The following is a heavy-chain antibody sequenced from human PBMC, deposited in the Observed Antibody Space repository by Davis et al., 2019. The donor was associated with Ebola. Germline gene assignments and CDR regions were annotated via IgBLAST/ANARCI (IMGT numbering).Heavy chain of an antibody. CDR3: AKDTSNVWFDV. CDR1: GFTFSSYS. J-gene: IGHJ3*01. CDR2: SSSSSSTI. D-gene: IGHD6-19*01. V-gene: IGHV3-48*01. Sequence: GGSLRLSCAASGFTFSSYSMNWVRQAPGKGLEWVSYSSSSSSTIYYADSVKGRFTISRDNSKNTLYLQMNSLRVEDTAMYYCAKDTSNVWFDVWGQGTMVTVSS.